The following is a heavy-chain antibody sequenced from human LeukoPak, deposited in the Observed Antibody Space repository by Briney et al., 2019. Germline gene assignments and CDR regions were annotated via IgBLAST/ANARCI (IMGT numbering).Heavy chain of an antibody. CDR2: IYYSGST. V-gene: IGHV4-39*07. J-gene: IGHJ4*02. CDR3: ARETEAFDY. CDR1: GASINSSNYY. Sequence: SETLSLTCTVSGASINSSNYYWGWIRQPPGKGLEWIASIYYSGSTYYNPSLKSRVTISVDRSKNQFSLKLSSVTAEDTAVYYCARETEAFDYWGQGTLVTVSS.